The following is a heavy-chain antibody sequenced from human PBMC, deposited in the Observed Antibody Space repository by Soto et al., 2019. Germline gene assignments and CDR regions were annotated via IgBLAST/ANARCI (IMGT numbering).Heavy chain of an antibody. CDR2: ITGGGDK. J-gene: IGHJ4*02. Sequence: GGALRLSCAASRVTLNVYTNRWVRQGPGKGVGVGSAITGGGDKYYVDSGEGRFSVSRDNCQNMVDLQKNSDRGEDTAVYFCGKDAAYNKTWSKDYWGQRTLVTVSS. CDR3: GKDAAYNKTWSKDY. CDR1: RVTLNVYT. D-gene: IGHD1-20*01. V-gene: IGHV3-23*01.